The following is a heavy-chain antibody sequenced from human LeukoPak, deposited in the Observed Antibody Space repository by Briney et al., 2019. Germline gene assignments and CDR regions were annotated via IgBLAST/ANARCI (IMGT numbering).Heavy chain of an antibody. Sequence: SETLSLTCTVSGVSISSHYWSWIRQSPGKRLEWIVNIYYTGSTNYNPSLQSRVAISIDTSKNQFSLTLNSVTAADAAVYYCASAGNPHYFDFWGQGPLVTVSS. CDR1: GVSISSHY. CDR3: ASAGNPHYFDF. V-gene: IGHV4-59*11. CDR2: IYYTGST. J-gene: IGHJ4*02.